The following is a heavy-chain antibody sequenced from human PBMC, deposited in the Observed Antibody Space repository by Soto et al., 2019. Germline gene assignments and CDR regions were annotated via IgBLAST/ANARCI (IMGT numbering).Heavy chain of an antibody. CDR2: IFSNDKK. D-gene: IGHD4-17*01. Sequence: QVTLKESGPVLVKPTETLTLTCTVSGFSLSDATMGVSWIRQPPGKALEWLAHIFSNDKKYYSTSLINRLSISQDTSKSQVVLTMTNMDPVDTATYYCARIWGGDSGGYFDYWGQGTLVTVSS. CDR1: GFSLSDATMG. V-gene: IGHV2-26*01. J-gene: IGHJ4*02. CDR3: ARIWGGDSGGYFDY.